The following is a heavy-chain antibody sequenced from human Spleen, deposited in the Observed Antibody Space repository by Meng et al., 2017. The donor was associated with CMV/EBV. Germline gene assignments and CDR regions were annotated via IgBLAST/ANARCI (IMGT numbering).Heavy chain of an antibody. Sequence: GESLKISCAASGFTVNSNYMSWVRQAPGKGLEWVANIKEDGTENHYADSVKGRFTISRDNAKNSLYLQVNSLRAEDTAVYYCARDQPGGYCSGFCYYGMDVWGQGTTVTVSS. CDR1: GFTVNSNY. J-gene: IGHJ6*02. CDR3: ARDQPGGYCSGFCYYGMDV. D-gene: IGHD2-15*01. CDR2: IKEDGTEN. V-gene: IGHV3-7*01.